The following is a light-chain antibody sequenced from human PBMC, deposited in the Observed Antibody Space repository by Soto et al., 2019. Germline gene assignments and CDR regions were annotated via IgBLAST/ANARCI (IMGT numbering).Light chain of an antibody. CDR1: SSDVGAHDF. CDR3: NSYTLSKTVI. J-gene: IGLJ2*01. Sequence: QSVLTQPASVSGSPGQSITISCSGTSSDVGAHDFVSWYQHHPDKAPKVIIFEVTKRPSGVSDRFSGSKTGNTASLTISGLQAGDEADYYCNSYTLSKTVIFGGGTKLTVL. V-gene: IGLV2-14*01. CDR2: EVT.